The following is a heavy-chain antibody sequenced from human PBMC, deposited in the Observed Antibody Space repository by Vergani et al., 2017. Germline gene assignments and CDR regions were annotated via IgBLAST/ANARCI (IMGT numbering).Heavy chain of an antibody. V-gene: IGHV1-69*04. J-gene: IGHJ6*03. CDR1: GGTFSSYA. CDR2: IIPILGIA. CDR3: ARGVYCSGGSCYFHRYYMDV. D-gene: IGHD2-15*01. Sequence: QVQLVQSGAEVKKPGSSVKVSCKASGGTFSSYAISWVRQAPGQGLEWMGRIIPILGIANYAQKFQGRVTITADKSTSTAYMELSSLRSEDTAEYYCARGVYCSGGSCYFHRYYMDVWGKGTTVTVSS.